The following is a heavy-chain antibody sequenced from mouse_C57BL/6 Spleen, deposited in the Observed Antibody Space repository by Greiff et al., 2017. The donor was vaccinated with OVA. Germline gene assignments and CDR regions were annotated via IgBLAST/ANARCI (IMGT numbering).Heavy chain of an antibody. V-gene: IGHV1-69*01. CDR1: GYTFTSYW. CDR2: IDPSDSYT. Sequence: VQLQQPGAELVMPGASVKLSCKASGYTFTSYWMHWVKQRPGQGLEWIGEIDPSDSYTNYNQKFKGKSTLTVDKSSSTAYMQLSSLTSEDSAVYYYARITGRDPYFDYWGQGTTLTVSS. J-gene: IGHJ2*01. D-gene: IGHD4-1*01. CDR3: ARITGRDPYFDY.